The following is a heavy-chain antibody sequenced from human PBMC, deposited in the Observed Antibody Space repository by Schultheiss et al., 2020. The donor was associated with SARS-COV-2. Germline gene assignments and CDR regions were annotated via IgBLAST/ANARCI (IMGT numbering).Heavy chain of an antibody. CDR1: GFTFSSYD. Sequence: GESLKISCVASGFTFSSYDMHWVRQATGKGLEWVSAVGTSDDTYYQASVKGRFTISRENAKNSLYLQMNSLRAEDTAVYYCARRYDFWSGYHLRTQYYMDVWGKGTTVTVSS. V-gene: IGHV3-13*04. CDR2: VGTSDDT. D-gene: IGHD3-3*01. CDR3: ARRYDFWSGYHLRTQYYMDV. J-gene: IGHJ6*03.